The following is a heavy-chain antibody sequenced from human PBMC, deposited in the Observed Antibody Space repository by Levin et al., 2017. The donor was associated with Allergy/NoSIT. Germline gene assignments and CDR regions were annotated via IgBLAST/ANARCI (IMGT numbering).Heavy chain of an antibody. J-gene: IGHJ4*02. V-gene: IGHV3-33*01. CDR3: ARDIGHCSTGTCYSESHFDY. D-gene: IGHD2-15*01. Sequence: PSETLSLTCAGSGFTFSTYGIHWVRQAPGKGLEWVTLIWNDGSKQYYADSVKGRFTVSRDNSKNTVYLQMNSLRAEDTGLYYCARDIGHCSTGTCYSESHFDYWGQGTLVTVSS. CDR1: GFTFSTYG. CDR2: IWNDGSKQ.